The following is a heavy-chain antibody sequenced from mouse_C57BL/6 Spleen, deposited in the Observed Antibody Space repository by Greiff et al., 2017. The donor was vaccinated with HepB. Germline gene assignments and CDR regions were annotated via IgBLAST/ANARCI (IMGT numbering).Heavy chain of an antibody. V-gene: IGHV1-64*01. CDR3: ARDDGFYYYGSSPPFAY. Sequence: QVQLQQPGAELVKPGASVKLSCKASGYTFTSYWMHWVKQRPGQGLEWIGMIHPNSGSTNYNEKFKSKATLTVDKSSSTAYMQLSSLTAEDSAFYYCARDDGFYYYGSSPPFAYWGQGTLVTVSA. D-gene: IGHD1-1*01. CDR2: IHPNSGST. CDR1: GYTFTSYW. J-gene: IGHJ3*01.